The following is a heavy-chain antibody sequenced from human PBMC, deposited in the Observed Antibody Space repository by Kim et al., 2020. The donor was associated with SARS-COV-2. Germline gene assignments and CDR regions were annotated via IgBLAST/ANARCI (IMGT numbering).Heavy chain of an antibody. V-gene: IGHV3-30*18. J-gene: IGHJ4*02. Sequence: GGSLRLSCAASGFTFGTYGMHWVRQAPGKGPEWVAVISSDGSLTFYRDSVRGRFTISRDNSKSTLHLQMDSLRDEDTAVYYCAKGQTSSWYFDYWGQGT. CDR2: ISSDGSLT. D-gene: IGHD6-13*01. CDR3: AKGQTSSWYFDY. CDR1: GFTFGTYG.